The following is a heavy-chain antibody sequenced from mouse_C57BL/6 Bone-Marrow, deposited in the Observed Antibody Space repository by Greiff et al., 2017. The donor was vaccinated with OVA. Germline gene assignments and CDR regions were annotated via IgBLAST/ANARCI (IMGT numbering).Heavy chain of an antibody. V-gene: IGHV5-9-1*02. J-gene: IGHJ3*01. CDR2: ISSGGDYI. CDR3: TRERGKKWFAY. Sequence: EVMLVESGEGLVKPGGSLKLSCAASGFTFSSYAMSWVRQTPEKRLEWVAYISSGGDYIYYADTVKGRFTISRDNARNTLYLQMSSLKSEDTAMYYCTRERGKKWFAYWGQGTLVTVSA. CDR1: GFTFSSYA.